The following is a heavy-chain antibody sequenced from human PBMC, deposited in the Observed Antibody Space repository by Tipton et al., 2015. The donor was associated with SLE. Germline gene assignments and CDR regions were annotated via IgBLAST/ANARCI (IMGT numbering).Heavy chain of an antibody. CDR1: GFTFDDYG. D-gene: IGHD1-26*01. CDR3: ARDPSADGSAEYFQH. Sequence: SLRLSCAASGFTFDDYGMSWVRQSPDKGLEWVAVIWYDGSNKNYAESVKGRFSISRDNSQNTLYLQMNSLRAEDTALYYCARDPSADGSAEYFQHWGQGTLVTVSS. CDR2: IWYDGSNK. V-gene: IGHV3-33*08. J-gene: IGHJ1*01.